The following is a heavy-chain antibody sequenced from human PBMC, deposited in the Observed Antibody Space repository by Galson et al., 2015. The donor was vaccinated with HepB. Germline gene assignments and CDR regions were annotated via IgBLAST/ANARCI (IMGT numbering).Heavy chain of an antibody. V-gene: IGHV3-23*01. Sequence: SLRLSCAASGFTFSSYAMSWVRQAPGKGLEWVSSISSTGNNTYYADSVKGRFTISRDNSKNTLCLQMNSLRAEDTAVYYCAKGKTSDYWGQGTLVTVSS. J-gene: IGHJ4*02. CDR2: ISSTGNNT. CDR3: AKGKTSDY. CDR1: GFTFSSYA. D-gene: IGHD1-7*01.